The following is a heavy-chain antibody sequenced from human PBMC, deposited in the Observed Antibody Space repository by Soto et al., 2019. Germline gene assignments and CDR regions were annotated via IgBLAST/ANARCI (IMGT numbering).Heavy chain of an antibody. V-gene: IGHV3-15*07. CDR2: IKSKTDGGTT. J-gene: IGHJ4*02. Sequence: GGSLRLSCAASGFTFSNAWMNWVRQAPGKGLEWVGRIKSKTDGGTTDYAAPVKGRFTISRDDSKNTLYLQMNSLKTEDTAVYYCTTDTAMGPGYFDYWGQGTLVTVSS. CDR1: GFTFSNAW. D-gene: IGHD5-18*01. CDR3: TTDTAMGPGYFDY.